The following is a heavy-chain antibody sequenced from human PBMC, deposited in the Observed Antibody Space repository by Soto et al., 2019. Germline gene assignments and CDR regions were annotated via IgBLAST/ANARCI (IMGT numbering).Heavy chain of an antibody. D-gene: IGHD4-17*01. CDR2: IIPIFGTA. J-gene: IGHJ5*02. CDR1: GGTFSSYA. CDR3: AREALRDYVFMGGINWFDP. Sequence: QVQLVQCGAEVKKPGSSVKVSCKASGGTFSSYAISWVRQAPGQGLEWMGGIIPIFGTANYAQKFQGRVTITADESTSTAYMELSSLRSDDTAVYYCAREALRDYVFMGGINWFDPWGQGTLVTVSS. V-gene: IGHV1-69*01.